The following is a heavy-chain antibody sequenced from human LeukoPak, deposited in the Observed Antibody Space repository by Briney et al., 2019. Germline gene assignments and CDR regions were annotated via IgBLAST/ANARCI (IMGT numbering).Heavy chain of an antibody. CDR3: AKDGGGDGSGSYYFQF. J-gene: IGHJ4*02. V-gene: IGHV3-33*03. Sequence: GSLRLSCAASGFTFSSYTMHWVRQAPGKGLEWVASIWNDGNSKYYTDSVRGRFTISRDISKNTLYLQMNSLRAEDTAMYYCAKDGGGDGSGSYYFQFWGQGTLVTVSS. D-gene: IGHD3-10*01. CDR1: GFTFSSYT. CDR2: IWNDGNSK.